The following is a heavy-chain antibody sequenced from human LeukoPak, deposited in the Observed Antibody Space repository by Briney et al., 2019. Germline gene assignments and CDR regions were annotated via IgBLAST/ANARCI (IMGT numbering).Heavy chain of an antibody. Sequence: SETLSLTCTVSGGSISSYYWSWIRQPAGKGLEWIGRIYTSGSTNYNPSLKSRVTTSVDTSKNQFSLKLSSVTAADTAVYYCARGYSSGWTLYYFDYWGQGTLVTVSS. V-gene: IGHV4-4*07. CDR3: ARGYSSGWTLYYFDY. CDR2: IYTSGST. D-gene: IGHD6-19*01. CDR1: GGSISSYY. J-gene: IGHJ4*02.